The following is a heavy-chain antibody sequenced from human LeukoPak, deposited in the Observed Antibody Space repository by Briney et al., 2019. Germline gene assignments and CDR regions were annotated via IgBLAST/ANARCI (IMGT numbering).Heavy chain of an antibody. CDR1: GGSFSGYY. CDR3: ARALSLRFFDY. CDR2: INHSGST. V-gene: IGHV4-34*01. J-gene: IGHJ4*02. D-gene: IGHD3-10*01. Sequence: SETLSLTCAVYGGSFSGYYWSWIRQPPGKGLEWIGEINHSGSTNYNPSLKSRVTISVDTSKNQFSLKLSSVTAADTAVYYCARALSLRFFDYWGQGTLVTVSS.